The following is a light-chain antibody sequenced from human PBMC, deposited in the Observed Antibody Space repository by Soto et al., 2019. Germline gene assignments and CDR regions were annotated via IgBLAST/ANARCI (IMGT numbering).Light chain of an antibody. CDR2: EVT. J-gene: IGLJ1*01. CDR3: SSHPSGSTRV. V-gene: IGLV2-14*01. CDR1: SGDVGGYDY. Sequence: QSSLTQPASVSGSPGQSIAISCTGTSGDVGGYDYVSWYQQHPDKAPKLMIYEVTTRPAGVSNRFSGSKSGNTASLTISALQPEDEADYYCSSHPSGSTRVFGSGTKVTVL.